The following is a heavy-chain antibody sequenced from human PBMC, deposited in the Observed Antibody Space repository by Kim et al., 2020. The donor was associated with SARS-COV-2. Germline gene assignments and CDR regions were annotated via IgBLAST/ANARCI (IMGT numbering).Heavy chain of an antibody. V-gene: IGHV3-21*01. D-gene: IGHD4-17*01. CDR3: ARTYCDYGDYGGRGGVGY. CDR2: INSSGSSI. J-gene: IGHJ4*02. Sequence: GGSLRLSCAASGFTFSSYRMNWVRQAPGKGLEWVSCINSSGSSICYADSVKGRFTISRDNAKNTLYLQMNRLRAEDTAVYYCARTYCDYGDYGGRGGVGYWGQGTMVTVSS. CDR1: GFTFSSYR.